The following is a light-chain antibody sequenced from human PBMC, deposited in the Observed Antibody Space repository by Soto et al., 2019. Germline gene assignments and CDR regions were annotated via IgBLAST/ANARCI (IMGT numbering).Light chain of an antibody. V-gene: IGKV1-39*01. CDR2: AAS. CDR3: QQSHSTPQT. CDR1: QSVNRY. J-gene: IGKJ1*01. Sequence: DIQMTQSPSSLSASVGDRVTITCRASQSVNRYLNWYRQKPGKAPNLLIYAASTLQSGVPSRFSGSGSGTDFTLTISSLQPEDFVTYYCQQSHSTPQTFGQGTTVEIK.